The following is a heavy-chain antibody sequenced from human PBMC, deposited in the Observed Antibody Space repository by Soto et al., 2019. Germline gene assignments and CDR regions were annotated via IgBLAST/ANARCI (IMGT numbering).Heavy chain of an antibody. J-gene: IGHJ5*02. D-gene: IGHD1-26*01. CDR3: ARSRELRSFPNWFDP. V-gene: IGHV1-3*01. CDR1: GYTFTSYA. Sequence: ASVKVSCKASGYTFTSYAMHWVRQAPGQRLEWMGWINAGNGNTNYAQKLQGRVTMTTDTSTSTAYMELRSLRSDDTAVYYCARSRELRSFPNWFDPWGQGTLVTVSS. CDR2: INAGNGNT.